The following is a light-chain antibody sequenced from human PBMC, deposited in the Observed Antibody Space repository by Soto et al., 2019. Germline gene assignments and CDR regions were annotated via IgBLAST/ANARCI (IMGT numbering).Light chain of an antibody. CDR2: DAS. J-gene: IGKJ1*01. V-gene: IGKV3-15*01. CDR1: QSVNSN. CDR3: QQHNSWPWT. Sequence: EIVMSQSPATLSVSPLEIATLSCMASQSVNSNLAWYQQKPGQAPRLLIYDASTRAAGIPATFSGSGSGTEFTLTISSLQSEDFAVYYCQQHNSWPWTFGQGTKVDI.